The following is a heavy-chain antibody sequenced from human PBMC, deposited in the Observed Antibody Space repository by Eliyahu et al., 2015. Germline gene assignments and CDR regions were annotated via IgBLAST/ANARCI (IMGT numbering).Heavy chain of an antibody. D-gene: IGHD5-12*01. CDR1: GFXXSDXA. CDR2: ITYXGRNT. Sequence: QVLLVESGXGVVQPGKSLXLSCXAXGFXXSDXAMPWGRQAPGKGLGWXAVITYXGRNTDYAESVRGRFTISRDRSNNTLFLQMTSLRVEDTAFYYCAKARYGGYDSNLDFWGQGTLVTVSS. J-gene: IGHJ4*02. CDR3: AKARYGGYDSNLDF. V-gene: IGHV3-30*18.